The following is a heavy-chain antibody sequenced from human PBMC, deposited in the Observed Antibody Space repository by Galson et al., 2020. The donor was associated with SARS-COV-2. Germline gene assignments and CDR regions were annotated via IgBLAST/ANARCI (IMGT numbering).Heavy chain of an antibody. CDR1: GFTFSSYS. J-gene: IGHJ6*02. CDR2: ISSSSSTI. D-gene: IGHD2-2*02. V-gene: IGHV3-48*04. CDR3: ARDLIVVVPAAILGYYYYGMDV. Sequence: GESLKISCAASGFTFSSYSMNWVRQAPGKGLEWVSYISSSSSTIYYADSVKGRFTISRDNAKNSLYLQMNSLRAEDTAVYYCARDLIVVVPAAILGYYYYGMDVWGQGTTVTVSS.